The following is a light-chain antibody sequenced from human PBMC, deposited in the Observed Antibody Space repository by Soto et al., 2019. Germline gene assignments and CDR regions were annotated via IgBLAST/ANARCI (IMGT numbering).Light chain of an antibody. Sequence: DIVLTQSPGTLSLSPGERATLSCRASQIISSTYLGWYQQKPGQAPRLLIYGASSRATGIPDRFSGRGSGTDFTLTISRLEPDDFAVYSCPHYVTSLYTFGQGTKLQI. CDR2: GAS. V-gene: IGKV3-20*01. CDR3: PHYVTSLYT. J-gene: IGKJ2*01. CDR1: QIISSTY.